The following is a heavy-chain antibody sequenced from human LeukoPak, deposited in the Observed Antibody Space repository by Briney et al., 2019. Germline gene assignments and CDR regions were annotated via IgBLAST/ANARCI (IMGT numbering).Heavy chain of an antibody. CDR3: ARESHVTREDY. D-gene: IGHD3-10*01. CDR2: ISANDGNT. V-gene: IGHV1-18*01. CDR1: GHTFTSYG. J-gene: IGHJ4*02. Sequence: GASVKVSCKASGHTFTSYGISWVRQAPGQGLEWMGWISANDGNTDYPQKLQGRVTMTTDTSTSTAYMELRSLRSDDTAVYYCARESHVTREDYWGQGTLVTVSS.